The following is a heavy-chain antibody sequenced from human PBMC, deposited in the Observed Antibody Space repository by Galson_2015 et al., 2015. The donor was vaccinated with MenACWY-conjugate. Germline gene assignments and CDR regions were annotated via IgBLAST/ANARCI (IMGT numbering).Heavy chain of an antibody. J-gene: IGHJ4*02. CDR3: AREEWRSGSGSYNSY. Sequence: SLRLSCAASGFTSSTYWMSWVRQAPGQGLEWVANIKQDGSVKYYVGSVKGRFTISRDNAKNSVYLQMNSLGADDTAVYYCAREEWRSGSGSYNSYWGQGTLVTVSS. V-gene: IGHV3-7*03. CDR2: IKQDGSVK. D-gene: IGHD3-10*01. CDR1: GFTSSTYW.